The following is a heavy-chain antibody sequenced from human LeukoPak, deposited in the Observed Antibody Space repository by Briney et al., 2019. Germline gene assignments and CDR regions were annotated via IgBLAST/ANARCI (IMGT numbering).Heavy chain of an antibody. J-gene: IGHJ4*02. CDR1: GYSFTTYW. Sequence: PGESLKISCKGFGYSFTTYWIGLVRQMPGKGLEWMGIIYPGDSDTRYSPSFQGQVTISADKSISTAYLQWSSLKASDTAMYYCARHQIVGATRSPFDYWGQGTLVTVSS. D-gene: IGHD1-26*01. V-gene: IGHV5-51*01. CDR3: ARHQIVGATRSPFDY. CDR2: IYPGDSDT.